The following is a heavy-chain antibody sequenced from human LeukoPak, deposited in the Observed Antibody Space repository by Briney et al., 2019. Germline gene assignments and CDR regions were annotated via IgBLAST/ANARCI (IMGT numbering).Heavy chain of an antibody. Sequence: ASVKVSCKTSGYTFTDYYVHWVRQAPGQGLEWMGWINPNSASTNYAQRLQGRVTFTRDTSLSIAYMELSSLTSEDAAVYFCARGDFGETNTAFDVWGQGTLVAVS. J-gene: IGHJ3*01. V-gene: IGHV1-8*03. CDR3: ARGDFGETNTAFDV. CDR2: INPNSAST. D-gene: IGHD4-17*01. CDR1: GYTFTDYY.